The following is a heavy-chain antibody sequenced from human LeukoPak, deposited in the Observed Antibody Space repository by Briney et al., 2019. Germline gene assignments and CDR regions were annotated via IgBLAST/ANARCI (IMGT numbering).Heavy chain of an antibody. Sequence: SETLSLTCTVSGGLISISTYYWGWIRQPPGKGLEWIGSIYYSGSTYYNPSLKSRVTISVDTSKNQFSLKLSSVTAADTAVYYCARDGAVVVPAAISWFDPWGQGTLVTVSS. CDR1: GGLISISTYY. CDR3: ARDGAVVVPAAISWFDP. J-gene: IGHJ5*02. V-gene: IGHV4-39*07. D-gene: IGHD2-2*01. CDR2: IYYSGST.